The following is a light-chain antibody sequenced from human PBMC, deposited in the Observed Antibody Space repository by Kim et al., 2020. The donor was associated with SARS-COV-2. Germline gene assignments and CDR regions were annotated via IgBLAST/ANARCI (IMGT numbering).Light chain of an antibody. Sequence: DIQMTQSPSSLSASVGDRVTITCRASRIISNYVNWYQQKPGKAPNLLIYAASSLHSGVPSRFSGSGSGTDFTLTISSLQPEDFATYHCQQSYSTITFGQGTRLEIK. J-gene: IGKJ5*01. V-gene: IGKV1-39*01. CDR3: QQSYSTIT. CDR1: RIISNY. CDR2: AAS.